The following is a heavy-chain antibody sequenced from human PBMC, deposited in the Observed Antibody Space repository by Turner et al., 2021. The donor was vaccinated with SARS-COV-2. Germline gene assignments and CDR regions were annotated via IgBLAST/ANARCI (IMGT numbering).Heavy chain of an antibody. V-gene: IGHV3-21*01. Sequence: EVQLVESGGGLVKPGGCLRLSCAASGFTSSSYTMYWVRQAPGKGLEWVSSISSSSSYIYYADSVKGRFTISRDNAKNSLYLQMNSLRAEDTAVYYCARGTYYYDSSVYSGTNWFDPWGQGTLVTVSS. D-gene: IGHD3-22*01. J-gene: IGHJ5*02. CDR1: GFTSSSYT. CDR3: ARGTYYYDSSVYSGTNWFDP. CDR2: ISSSSSYI.